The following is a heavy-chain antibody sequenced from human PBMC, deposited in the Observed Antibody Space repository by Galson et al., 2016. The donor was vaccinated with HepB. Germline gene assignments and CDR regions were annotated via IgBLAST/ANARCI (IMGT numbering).Heavy chain of an antibody. D-gene: IGHD1-26*01. Sequence: SVKVSCKASGYTFTSYGITWVRQAPGQGLEWMGWISLYSGDKNYTQNLQGRVTLTTDSSTNTAYMELRSLRSADTAIYYCARDGGSYPQALWYWGQGTLVTVSS. V-gene: IGHV1-18*01. CDR1: GYTFTSYG. J-gene: IGHJ4*02. CDR3: ARDGGSYPQALWY. CDR2: ISLYSGDK.